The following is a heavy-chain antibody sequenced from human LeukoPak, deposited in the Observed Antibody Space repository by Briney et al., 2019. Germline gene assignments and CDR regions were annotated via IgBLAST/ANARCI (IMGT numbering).Heavy chain of an antibody. J-gene: IGHJ4*02. V-gene: IGHV3-9*03. CDR3: AKDRTLHDSSGPFDY. Sequence: GGSLRLSCAASGFTFDDYAMHWVRQAPGKGLEWVSGISWNSGSIGYADSVKGRFTISRDNAKNSLYLQMNSLRAEDMALYYCAKDRTLHDSSGPFDYWGQGTLVTVSS. CDR2: ISWNSGSI. CDR1: GFTFDDYA. D-gene: IGHD3-22*01.